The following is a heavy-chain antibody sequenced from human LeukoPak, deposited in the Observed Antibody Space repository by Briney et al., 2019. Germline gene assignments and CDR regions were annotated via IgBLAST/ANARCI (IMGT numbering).Heavy chain of an antibody. J-gene: IGHJ4*02. CDR2: INPSGGNT. Sequence: ASVKVSCKASGYTFTTYYMHWVRQAPGQGLEWVGIINPSGGNTSYAQRFQGRVTMTRDTSTCTVYMELSSLRSEDTAVYYCASQYYYSITGYKGSFDYWGQGTLVTVSS. CDR3: ASQYYYSITGYKGSFDY. D-gene: IGHD3-22*01. CDR1: GYTFTTYY. V-gene: IGHV1-46*01.